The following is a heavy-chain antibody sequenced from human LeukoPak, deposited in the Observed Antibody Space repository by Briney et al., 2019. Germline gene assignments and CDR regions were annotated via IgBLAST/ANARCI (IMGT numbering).Heavy chain of an antibody. V-gene: IGHV6-1*01. CDR1: GDSVSSNSAA. CDR3: ARDGGNQGRGFDY. D-gene: IGHD3-16*01. CDR2: TYYRSKWSN. J-gene: IGHJ4*02. Sequence: SQTLSLTCVISGDSVSSNSAAWHWLRQSPSRGLEWLGRTYYRSKWSNDYAVSVKSRITINPDTSKNQFSLQLNFVTPEDTAVYYCARDGGNQGRGFDYWGQGTLVTVSS.